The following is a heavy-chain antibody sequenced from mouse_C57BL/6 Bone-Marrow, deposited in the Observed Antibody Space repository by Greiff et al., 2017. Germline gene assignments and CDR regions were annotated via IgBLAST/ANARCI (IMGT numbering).Heavy chain of an antibody. CDR3: ARYDYDVDY. CDR2: ISGGGGNT. V-gene: IGHV5-9*04. Sequence: EVKVEESGGGLVKPGGSLKLSCAASGFTFSSYTMSWVRQTPEKRLEWVATISGGGGNTYYPDSVKGRFTISRDNSQSILYLQMNALRAEDSATYYCARYDYDVDYWGQGTTLTVSS. D-gene: IGHD2-4*01. CDR1: GFTFSSYT. J-gene: IGHJ2*01.